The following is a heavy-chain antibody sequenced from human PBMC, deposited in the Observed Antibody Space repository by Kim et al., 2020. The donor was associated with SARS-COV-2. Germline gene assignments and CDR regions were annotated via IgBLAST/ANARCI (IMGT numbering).Heavy chain of an antibody. Sequence: GGSLRLSCAASGFTFSSYEMNWVRQAPGKGLEWVSYISSSGSTIYYADSVKGRFTISRDNAKNSLYLQMNSLRAEDTAVYYCARTLIAVAFDYWGQGTLVTVAT. D-gene: IGHD6-19*01. CDR2: ISSSGSTI. CDR1: GFTFSSYE. J-gene: IGHJ4*02. V-gene: IGHV3-48*03. CDR3: ARTLIAVAFDY.